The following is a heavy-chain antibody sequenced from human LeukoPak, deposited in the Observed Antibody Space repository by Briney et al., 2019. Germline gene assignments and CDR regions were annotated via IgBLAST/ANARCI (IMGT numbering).Heavy chain of an antibody. Sequence: GGSLRLSCAASGFTFSNYAMSLVRQAPGEGLEWVSSVSGSGDNTYYADSVKGRFTISRDNSEKTLYLQMNSLRAEDTAIYYCAHLGQWLAQFDYWGQGTLVTVSS. CDR2: VSGSGDNT. CDR3: AHLGQWLAQFDY. J-gene: IGHJ4*02. D-gene: IGHD6-19*01. CDR1: GFTFSNYA. V-gene: IGHV3-23*01.